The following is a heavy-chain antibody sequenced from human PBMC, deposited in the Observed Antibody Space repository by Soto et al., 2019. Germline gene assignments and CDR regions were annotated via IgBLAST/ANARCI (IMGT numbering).Heavy chain of an antibody. D-gene: IGHD5-18*01. J-gene: IGHJ4*02. V-gene: IGHV4-31*03. CDR3: ARDAPGGYSYGNFDY. CDR1: GGSISSGGYY. Sequence: QVQLQESGPGLVKPSQTLSLTCTVSGGSISSGGYYWSWIRQHPGKGLEWIGYIYYSGSTYYNPSLKSRVNISVDTSKIQFSLKLSSVTAADTAVYYCARDAPGGYSYGNFDYWGQGILVTVSS. CDR2: IYYSGST.